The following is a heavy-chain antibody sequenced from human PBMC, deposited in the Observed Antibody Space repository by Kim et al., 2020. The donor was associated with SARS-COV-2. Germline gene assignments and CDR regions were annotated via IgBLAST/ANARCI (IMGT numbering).Heavy chain of an antibody. CDR3: ARQIGITMIVVVISTYFDY. D-gene: IGHD3-22*01. CDR2: IYYSGST. V-gene: IGHV4-39*01. CDR1: GGSISSSSYY. Sequence: SETLSLTCTVSGGSISSSSYYWGWIRQPPGKGLEWIGSIYYSGSTYYNPSLKSRVTISVHTSKNQFSLKLSSVTTADTAVYYCARQIGITMIVVVISTYFDYWGQGTLVTVSS. J-gene: IGHJ4*02.